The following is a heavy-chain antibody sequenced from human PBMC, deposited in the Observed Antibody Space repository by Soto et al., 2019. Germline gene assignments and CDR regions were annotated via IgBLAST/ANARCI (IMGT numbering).Heavy chain of an antibody. V-gene: IGHV4-39*01. Sequence: PXETLSLNFTVSGGSVTNSGYYWGWIRQSPGKGLEWIGSVYYRGRSYSKSSVKSRVTISVDTSKNQFYLNLNYVTASDTAVYFCVSKRNTVITQAYFDDWGPGALVTVSS. CDR2: VYYRGRS. CDR3: VSKRNTVITQAYFDD. J-gene: IGHJ4*02. CDR1: GGSVTNSGYY. D-gene: IGHD1-20*01.